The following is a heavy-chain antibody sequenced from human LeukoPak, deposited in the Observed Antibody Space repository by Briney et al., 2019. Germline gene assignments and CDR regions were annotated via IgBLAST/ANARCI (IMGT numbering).Heavy chain of an antibody. V-gene: IGHV4-59*01. CDR3: ARVPHRAPSGMDV. CDR1: GGSISSYY. CDR2: IYYSGST. J-gene: IGHJ6*02. Sequence: SETLSLTCTVSGGSISSYYWSWIRQPPGKGLEWIGYIYYSGSTNYNPSLKSRVTISVDTSKNQFSLKLSSVTAADTAVYYRARVPHRAPSGMDVWGQGTTVTVSS.